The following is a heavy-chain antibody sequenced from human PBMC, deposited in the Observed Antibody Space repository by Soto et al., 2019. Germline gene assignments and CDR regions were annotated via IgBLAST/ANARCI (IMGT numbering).Heavy chain of an antibody. CDR2: IKQDANEM. J-gene: IGHJ2*01. CDR1: GFRFSTYW. CDR3: ARELADAVTTAWYFDL. V-gene: IGHV3-7*01. Sequence: EVQVVESGGGLVQPGGSLRLSCAASGFRFSTYWMSWVRQAPGKGLEWLANIKQDANEMYYVDSVKGRFTISGDSAKNSLFLIMNNLRAGDTAVYYCARELADAVTTAWYFDLWGRGTLVTVSS. D-gene: IGHD4-17*01.